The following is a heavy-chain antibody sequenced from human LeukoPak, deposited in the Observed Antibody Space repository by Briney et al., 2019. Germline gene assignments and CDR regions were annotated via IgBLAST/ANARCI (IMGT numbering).Heavy chain of an antibody. J-gene: IGHJ3*02. CDR3: ASTQDYGGDAFDI. CDR1: VYTFTSYY. CDR2: IITTFGTA. V-gene: IGHV1-69*06. D-gene: IGHD4-23*01. Sequence: SLKVSCKPSVYTFTSYYMHTVRQAPGQALEWMGGIITTFGTANYAQKFQGRVTITADNSTSTAYRELSSLRSEDTAVYYCASTQDYGGDAFDIWGHGTMVTVSS.